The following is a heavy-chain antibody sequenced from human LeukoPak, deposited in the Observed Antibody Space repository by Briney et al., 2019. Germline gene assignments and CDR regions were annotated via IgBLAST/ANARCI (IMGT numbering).Heavy chain of an antibody. CDR1: GGSFGGYY. J-gene: IGHJ4*02. CDR2: INHSGST. Sequence: SETLSLTCAVYGGSFGGYYWSWIRQPPGKGLEWIGEINHSGSTNYNPSLKSRVTISVDTSKNQFSLKLSSVTAADTAVYYCAREGNGYNSHFDYWGQGTLVTVSS. D-gene: IGHD5-24*01. CDR3: AREGNGYNSHFDY. V-gene: IGHV4-34*01.